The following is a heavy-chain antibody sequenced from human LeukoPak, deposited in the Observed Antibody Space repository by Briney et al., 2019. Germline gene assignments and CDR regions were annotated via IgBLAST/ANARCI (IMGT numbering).Heavy chain of an antibody. CDR3: ARVRVVVEGPGWFDP. CDR1: GGTISSSNW. CDR2: IYHSGST. V-gene: IGHV4-4*02. Sequence: PSETLSLTCAASGGTISSSNWCSLLHQPPQKLLEWIGEIYHSGSTNYTPSLKSRVTISVDKSKNKFSLKLSSVTAADTAVYYCARVRVVVEGPGWFDPWGQGTLVTVSS. J-gene: IGHJ5*02. D-gene: IGHD2-15*01.